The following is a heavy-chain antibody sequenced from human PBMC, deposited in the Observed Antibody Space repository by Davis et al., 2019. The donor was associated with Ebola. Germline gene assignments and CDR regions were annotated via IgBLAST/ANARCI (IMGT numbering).Heavy chain of an antibody. V-gene: IGHV1-18*01. CDR2: ISAYNGNT. D-gene: IGHD1-26*01. Sequence: AASVKVSCKTSGYIFTSYGITWVRQAPGQGLEWMGWISAYNGNTNYAQKLQGRVTMTTDTSTSTAYMELSSLRSEDTAVYYCARDGRFHYGMDVWGQGTTVTVSS. CDR3: ARDGRFHYGMDV. CDR1: GYIFTSYG. J-gene: IGHJ6*02.